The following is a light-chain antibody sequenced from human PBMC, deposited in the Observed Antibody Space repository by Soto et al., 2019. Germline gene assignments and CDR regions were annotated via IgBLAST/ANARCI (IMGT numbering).Light chain of an antibody. CDR1: QSVNNY. V-gene: IGKV3-11*01. J-gene: IGKJ4*01. CDR2: DAS. CDR3: QQRKNWPPLT. Sequence: EIVLTQSPATLSLSPGERATLSCRASQSVNNYLAWYQQKPGQAPRLLIFDASIRATGIPARFSGSGSGTDFSLTISSLEPEDFAVYYCQQRKNWPPLTFGGGTKVEIK.